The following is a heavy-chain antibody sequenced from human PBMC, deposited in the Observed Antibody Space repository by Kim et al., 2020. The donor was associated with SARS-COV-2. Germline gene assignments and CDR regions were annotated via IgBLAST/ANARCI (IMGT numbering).Heavy chain of an antibody. CDR1: GFTFSSYA. CDR3: ASVLIYCSSTSCQDDIDY. Sequence: GGSLRLSCAASGFTFSSYAMHWVRQAPGKGLEWVAVISYDGSNKYYADSVKGRFTISRDNSKNTLYLQMNSLRAEDTAVYYCASVLIYCSSTSCQDDIDYWGQGPLVTVSS. D-gene: IGHD2-2*01. J-gene: IGHJ4*02. CDR2: ISYDGSNK. V-gene: IGHV3-30-3*01.